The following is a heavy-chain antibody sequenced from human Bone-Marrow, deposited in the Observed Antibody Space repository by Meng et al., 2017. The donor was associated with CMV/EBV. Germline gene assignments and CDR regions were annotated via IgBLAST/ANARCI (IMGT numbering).Heavy chain of an antibody. D-gene: IGHD3-16*01. CDR1: GYTFTSYY. CDR3: ASSIMITFGGVYYYYGMDV. J-gene: IGHJ6*02. Sequence: ASVKVSCKASGYTFTSYYMHWVRQAPGQGLEWMGIINPSGGSTSYAQKFQGRVTMTEDTSTDTAYMELSSLRSEDTAVYYCASSIMITFGGVYYYYGMDVWGQGTTVTVSS. V-gene: IGHV1-46*01. CDR2: INPSGGST.